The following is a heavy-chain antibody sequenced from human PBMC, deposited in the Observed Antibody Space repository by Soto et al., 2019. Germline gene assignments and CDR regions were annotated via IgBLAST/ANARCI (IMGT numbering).Heavy chain of an antibody. J-gene: IGHJ4*02. Sequence: GGSLRLSCEASGFTFSGFDMHWVRQPTGKGLEWVSTIGTVGDTYYAVSVKGRFTISRDNAKNSLSLQMNSLRAGDTAVYFCARGQEVGAHFFDSWGQGTQVTVSS. CDR2: IGTVGDT. V-gene: IGHV3-13*01. CDR3: ARGQEVGAHFFDS. D-gene: IGHD2-15*01. CDR1: GFTFSGFD.